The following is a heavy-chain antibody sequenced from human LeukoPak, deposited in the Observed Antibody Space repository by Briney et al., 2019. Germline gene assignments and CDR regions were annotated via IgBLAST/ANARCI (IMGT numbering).Heavy chain of an antibody. CDR3: ARDSRSFPALRYFDWLAADVDY. CDR2: IKQDGSEK. J-gene: IGHJ4*02. D-gene: IGHD3-9*01. Sequence: HPGGSLRLSCAASGFTFSSYWMSWVRQAPGKGLEWVANIKQDGSEKYYVDSVKGRFTISRDNAKNSLYLQVNSLRAEDTAVYYCARDSRSFPALRYFDWLAADVDYWGQGTLVTVSS. V-gene: IGHV3-7*01. CDR1: GFTFSSYW.